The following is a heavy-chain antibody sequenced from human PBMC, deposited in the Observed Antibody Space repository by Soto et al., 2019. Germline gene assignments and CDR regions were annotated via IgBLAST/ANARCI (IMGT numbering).Heavy chain of an antibody. V-gene: IGHV1-18*04. CDR1: GYTFTSYG. CDR3: ARDPEPYRPVRRAFDI. Sequence: QVQLVQSGAEVKKPGASVKVSCKASGYTFTSYGISWVRQAPGQGLEWMGWISAYNGNTNYAQKLQGRVTMTTDTSTSTADMELRSLRSDDTAVYYCARDPEPYRPVRRAFDIWGQGTMVTVSS. D-gene: IGHD1-26*01. J-gene: IGHJ3*02. CDR2: ISAYNGNT.